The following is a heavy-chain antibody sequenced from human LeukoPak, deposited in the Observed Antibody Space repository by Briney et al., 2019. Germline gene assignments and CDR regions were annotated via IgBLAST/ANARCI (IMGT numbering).Heavy chain of an antibody. D-gene: IGHD7-27*01. CDR1: AGSVSSGRYY. CDR2: IYYSGST. Sequence: SQTLSLTYTLSAGSVSSGRYYCGWIRQPPGKGLQWIGSIYYSGSTYYNPSLKSRVTISVDTSKNQCSLKLSSVTAADTAVYYGARQGLPTGEGDFDYWGQGTLVTVSS. V-gene: IGHV4-39*01. J-gene: IGHJ4*02. CDR3: ARQGLPTGEGDFDY.